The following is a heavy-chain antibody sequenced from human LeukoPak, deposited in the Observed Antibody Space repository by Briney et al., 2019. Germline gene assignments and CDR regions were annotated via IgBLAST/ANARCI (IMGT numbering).Heavy chain of an antibody. D-gene: IGHD3-10*01. CDR2: IYPGDSDT. J-gene: IGHJ3*02. Sequence: KDGESLKISCKGSGYSFTSYWIGWVRQMPGKGLEWMGIIYPGDSDTRYSPSFQGQVTISADKSISTAYLQWSSLKASDTAMCYCARHYYYGSGSPRGAFDIWGQGTMVTVSS. CDR3: ARHYYYGSGSPRGAFDI. CDR1: GYSFTSYW. V-gene: IGHV5-51*01.